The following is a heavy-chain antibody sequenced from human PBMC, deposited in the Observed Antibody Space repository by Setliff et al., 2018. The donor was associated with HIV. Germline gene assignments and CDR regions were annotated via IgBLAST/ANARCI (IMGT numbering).Heavy chain of an antibody. J-gene: IGHJ5*02. CDR3: ARGATYYNFWSGYSGWFDP. CDR2: INAGNGNT. V-gene: IGHV1-3*03. CDR1: GYTFTNYA. D-gene: IGHD3-3*01. Sequence: ASVKVSCKASGYTFTNYAIHWVRQAPGQRLEWMGWINAGNGNTKYSQEFQDRVTITRDTSASTAYMELSSLRSEDMAVYYCARGATYYNFWSGYSGWFDPWGQGTLVTVSS.